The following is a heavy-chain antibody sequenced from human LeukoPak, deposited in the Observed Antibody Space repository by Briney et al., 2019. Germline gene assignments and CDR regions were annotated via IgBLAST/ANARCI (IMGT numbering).Heavy chain of an antibody. CDR1: GLTFSGTY. J-gene: IGHJ4*02. CDR2: ISSSGTYG. D-gene: IGHD3-10*01. V-gene: IGHV3-11*01. Sequence: GGSLRLSCAASGLTFSGTYMRWIRQAPGKELEWVSFISSSGTYGEYADSVKGRLTSSKVNAKNALYLQMNSLRGEDTAVYYCVRAIGRGPGGHFDYWGQGTLVTVSS. CDR3: VRAIGRGPGGHFDY.